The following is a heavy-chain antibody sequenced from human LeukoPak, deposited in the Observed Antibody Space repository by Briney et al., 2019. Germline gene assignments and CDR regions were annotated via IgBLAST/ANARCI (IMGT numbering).Heavy chain of an antibody. CDR3: ARASSGWELLSYYMDV. V-gene: IGHV1-2*02. CDR1: GYTFTDYY. CDR2: INANTGDT. J-gene: IGHJ6*03. Sequence: GASVRVSCKASGYTFTDYYMHWVRQAPGQGLEWMGWINANTGDTNYAQMFQDRVTMTRDTSISTAYLDLSSLRSDDTAVYYCARASSGWELLSYYMDVWGKGTTVTISS. D-gene: IGHD1-26*01.